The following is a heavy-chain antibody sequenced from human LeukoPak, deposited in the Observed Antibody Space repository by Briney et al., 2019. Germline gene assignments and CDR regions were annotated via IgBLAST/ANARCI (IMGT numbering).Heavy chain of an antibody. Sequence: PGGSLRLSCAASGFTFSSYGMHWVRQAPGKGLEWVAFIRHDGSTKYYADSVKGRFTISRDNSKNTLYLQMNSLRPEDTAVYYCAKPLYSGVVGATQPFDYWGQGTLVTVSS. J-gene: IGHJ4*02. CDR3: AKPLYSGVVGATQPFDY. CDR1: GFTFSSYG. V-gene: IGHV3-30*02. D-gene: IGHD1-26*01. CDR2: IRHDGSTK.